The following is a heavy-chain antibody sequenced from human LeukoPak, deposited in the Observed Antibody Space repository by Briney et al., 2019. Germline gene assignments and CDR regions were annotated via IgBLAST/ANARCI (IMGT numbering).Heavy chain of an antibody. CDR3: ASELAHCVGDCLKN. V-gene: IGHV3-30*04. CDR1: GLSFSHYA. J-gene: IGHJ4*02. D-gene: IGHD2-21*02. CDR2: ISYDGSNK. Sequence: LAGGSLRLSCAASGLSFSHYAMPWVRQAPGKGREWVAVISYDGSNKYYADFVKGRFTISRDNSKNTLYLQMNSLRAEHTAVYYCASELAHCVGDCLKNWGQGTQVTVSS.